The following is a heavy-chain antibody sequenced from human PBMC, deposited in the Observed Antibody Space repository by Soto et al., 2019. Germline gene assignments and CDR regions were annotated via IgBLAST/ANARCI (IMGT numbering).Heavy chain of an antibody. CDR1: GGTFSSYA. V-gene: IGHV1-69*13. CDR3: ARVLWFGEPSRPSGYYYYGMDV. CDR2: IIPIFGTA. D-gene: IGHD3-10*01. J-gene: IGHJ6*02. Sequence: GASVKVSCKASGGTFSSYAISWVRQAPGQGLEWMGGIIPIFGTANYAQKFQGRVTITADESTSTAYMELSSLRSEDTAVYYCARVLWFGEPSRPSGYYYYGMDVWSQGTTVTVSS.